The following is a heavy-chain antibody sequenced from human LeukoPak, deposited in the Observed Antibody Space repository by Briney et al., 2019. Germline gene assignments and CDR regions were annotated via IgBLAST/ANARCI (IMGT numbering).Heavy chain of an antibody. CDR2: INPSGGST. CDR1: GYTFTSYY. V-gene: IGHV1-46*01. D-gene: IGHD2-15*01. Sequence: ASVKVSCKASGYTFTSYYMHWVRQAPGQGLEWMGIINPSGGSTSYAQKFQGRVTMTRDTSTSTVYMELSSLRSEDTAVYYCARDGVVEPWPGAFDIWGQGTMVTVSS. CDR3: ARDGVVEPWPGAFDI. J-gene: IGHJ3*02.